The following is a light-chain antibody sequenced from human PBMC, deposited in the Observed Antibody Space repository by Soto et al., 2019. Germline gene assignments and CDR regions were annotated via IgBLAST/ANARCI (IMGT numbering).Light chain of an antibody. CDR1: RSLSNN. CDR2: GAS. CDR3: QQYDIWPLT. V-gene: IGKV3-15*01. J-gene: IGKJ2*01. Sequence: EILMTQSPGTLSVSPGESATLSCRASRSLSNNLAWYQKKPGQAPRLLIYGASARATGLPARFSGSGSGTEFTLTLSSLQSEDFAVYYCQQYDIWPLTFGPGTKLEIK.